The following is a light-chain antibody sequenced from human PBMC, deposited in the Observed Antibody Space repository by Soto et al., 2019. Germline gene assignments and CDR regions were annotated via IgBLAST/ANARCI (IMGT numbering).Light chain of an antibody. CDR1: SSNIGSNY. CDR2: RNN. V-gene: IGLV1-47*01. J-gene: IGLJ2*01. Sequence: QSVLTQPPSASGTPGQRVTISCSGSSSNIGSNYVYWYQQLPGTAPKLLIYRNNQRPSGVPDRFSGSKSGTSASLAISGLRSEDEADDYCAAWDDSMSAYVVFGGGTQLTVL. CDR3: AAWDDSMSAYVV.